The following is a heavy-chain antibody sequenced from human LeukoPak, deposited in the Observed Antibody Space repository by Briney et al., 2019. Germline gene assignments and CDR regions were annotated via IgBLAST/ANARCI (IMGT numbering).Heavy chain of an antibody. V-gene: IGHV1-24*01. CDR1: GYTLTELS. J-gene: IGHJ5*02. Sequence: ASVKVSCKVSGYTLTELSMHWVRQAPGKGLEWMGGFDPEDGETIYAQKFQGRVTMTEDTTTDTAYMELSSLRSEDTAGYYCARAPERARITMVRGGGFSNTVWFDPWGQGTLVTVSS. D-gene: IGHD3-10*01. CDR3: ARAPERARITMVRGGGFSNTVWFDP. CDR2: FDPEDGET.